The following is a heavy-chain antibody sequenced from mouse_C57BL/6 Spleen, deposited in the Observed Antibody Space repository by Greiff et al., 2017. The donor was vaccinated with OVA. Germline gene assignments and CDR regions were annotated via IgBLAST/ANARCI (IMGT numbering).Heavy chain of an antibody. CDR3: ASPYYYGSSSRAMDY. J-gene: IGHJ4*01. V-gene: IGHV5-17*01. D-gene: IGHD1-1*01. CDR1: GFTFSDYG. CDR2: ISSGSSTI. Sequence: EVQGVESGGGLVKPGGSLKLSCAASGFTFSDYGMHWVRQAPEKGLEWVAYISSGSSTIYYADTVKGRFTISRDNAKNTLFLQMTSLRSEDTAMYYCASPYYYGSSSRAMDYWGQGTSVTVSS.